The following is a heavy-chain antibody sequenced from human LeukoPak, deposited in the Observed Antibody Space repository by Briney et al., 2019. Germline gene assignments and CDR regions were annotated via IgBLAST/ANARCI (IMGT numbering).Heavy chain of an antibody. J-gene: IGHJ6*02. CDR2: ISGSGGST. CDR3: ATLGPRLRYFDWSLDYYGMDV. Sequence: GGSLRLSCAASGFTFSSYAMSWVRQAPGKGLEWVSAISGSGGSTYYADSVKGRFTISRDNSKNTLYLQMNSLRAEDTAVYYCATLGPRLRYFDWSLDYYGMDVWGQGTTVTVSS. D-gene: IGHD3-9*01. V-gene: IGHV3-23*01. CDR1: GFTFSSYA.